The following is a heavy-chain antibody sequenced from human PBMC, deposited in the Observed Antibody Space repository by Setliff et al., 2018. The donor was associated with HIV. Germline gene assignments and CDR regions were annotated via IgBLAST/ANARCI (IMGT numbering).Heavy chain of an antibody. Sequence: SETLSLTCAVYGGSVSGYYWSWIRQPPGKGLEWIGEMNHSGSRKYNPSLKSRVTMSVDTSKRQFSLNLTSVTAADTAVYYCARINVLQFLEWSAKEGPSDYWGQGTPVPSPQ. V-gene: IGHV4-34*01. D-gene: IGHD3-3*01. J-gene: IGHJ4*02. CDR1: GGSVSGYY. CDR2: MNHSGSR. CDR3: ARINVLQFLEWSAKEGPSDY.